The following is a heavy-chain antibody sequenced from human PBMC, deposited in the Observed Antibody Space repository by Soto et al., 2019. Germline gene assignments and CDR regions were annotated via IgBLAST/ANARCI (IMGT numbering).Heavy chain of an antibody. CDR1: GFTFSSYS. Sequence: EVQLVESGGGLVKPGGSLRLSCAASGFTFSSYSMNWVRQAPGKGLEWVSSISSSSGYIYYADSVKGRFTISRDNAKNSLYLQMNSLRAEDTAVYYCARVKLGYCISPSCHHDYWGQGTLVTVSS. J-gene: IGHJ4*02. D-gene: IGHD2-2*01. CDR2: ISSSSGYI. V-gene: IGHV3-21*01. CDR3: ARVKLGYCISPSCHHDY.